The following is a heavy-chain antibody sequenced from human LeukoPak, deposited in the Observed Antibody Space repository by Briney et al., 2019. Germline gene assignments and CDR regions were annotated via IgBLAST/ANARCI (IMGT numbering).Heavy chain of an antibody. V-gene: IGHV4-31*03. D-gene: IGHD6-13*01. CDR1: GGSNSSGGYY. CDR3: ARWGIAAAPRDWFDP. J-gene: IGHJ5*02. CDR2: IYYSGST. Sequence: SETLSLTCTVSGGSNSSGGYYWSWIRQHPGKGLEWIGYIYYSGSTYYNPSLKSRVTISVDTSKNQFSLKLSSVTAADTAVYYCARWGIAAAPRDWFDPWGQGTLVTVSS.